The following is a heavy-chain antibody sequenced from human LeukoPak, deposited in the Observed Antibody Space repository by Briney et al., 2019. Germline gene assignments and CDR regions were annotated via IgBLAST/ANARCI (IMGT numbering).Heavy chain of an antibody. CDR2: IHYSGST. CDR1: GGSISSYY. D-gene: IGHD6-19*01. CDR3: ARDGVAGGFDY. V-gene: IGHV4-59*01. Sequence: SETLSLTCTVSGGSISSYYWSWIRQPPGKGLEWIGYIHYSGSTNHNSSLKSRVTISVDTSKNQYSLKLSSVTAADTAVYYCARDGVAGGFDYWGQGTLVTVSS. J-gene: IGHJ4*02.